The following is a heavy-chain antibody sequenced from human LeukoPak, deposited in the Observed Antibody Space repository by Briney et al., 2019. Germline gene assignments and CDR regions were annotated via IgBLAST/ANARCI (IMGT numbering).Heavy chain of an antibody. V-gene: IGHV3-7*01. D-gene: IGHD5-12*01. CDR3: VRDGGVSGYDLLDY. Sequence: GGSLRLSCAASGFPFHNYWMTWVRQAPGKGLEWVAQVNQDGSEAHYADSVKARFTISRDNAKSSVPLQMNSLRAEDTAVYYCVRDGGVSGYDLLDYWGQGTLVTVSS. CDR2: VNQDGSEA. J-gene: IGHJ4*02. CDR1: GFPFHNYW.